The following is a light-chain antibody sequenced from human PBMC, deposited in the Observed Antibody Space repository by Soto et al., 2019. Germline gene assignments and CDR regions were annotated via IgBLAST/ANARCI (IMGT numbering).Light chain of an antibody. CDR1: RSFASSY. Sequence: IVLTQSPVTLSLSPGERATLSCRASRSFASSYLGWYQQKPGQAPRLLIYAASTRATGIPDRFSGSGSARDFTLTFSRLEPEDSAVYYCQQYDSSPPYTFGQGTKLEIK. J-gene: IGKJ2*01. CDR3: QQYDSSPPYT. V-gene: IGKV3-20*01. CDR2: AAS.